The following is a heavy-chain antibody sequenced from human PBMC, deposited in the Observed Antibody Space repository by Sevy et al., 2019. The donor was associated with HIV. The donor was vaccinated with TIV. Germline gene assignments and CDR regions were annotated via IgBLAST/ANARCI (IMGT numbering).Heavy chain of an antibody. CDR2: LSWNSGAL. D-gene: IGHD3-3*01. V-gene: IGHV3-9*01. Sequence: SLKISCAASGFTFDEYAMHWVRQVPGKGLEWVSGLSWNSGALGYADSVKGRFTISRDNAKSSLYLQMDSLRLEDTALYYCVQDSDLLTCSSVFGIWGQGTQVTVSS. CDR1: GFTFDEYA. CDR3: VQDSDLLTCSSVFGI. J-gene: IGHJ4*02.